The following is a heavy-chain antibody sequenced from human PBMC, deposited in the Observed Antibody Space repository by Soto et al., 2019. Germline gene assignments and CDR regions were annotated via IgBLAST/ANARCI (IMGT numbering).Heavy chain of an antibody. V-gene: IGHV3-15*01. CDR1: GFTFSDAW. CDR3: TTADSSSSFDY. J-gene: IGHJ4*02. Sequence: GGSLRLSCAASGFTFSDAWMSWVRQAPGKGLDWVGRIKSKSDGGTTDYAAPVKGRFTISRDDSKNTLYLQMNSLKTEDTAVYYCTTADSSSSFDYWGKGTLVTVS. D-gene: IGHD6-6*01. CDR2: IKSKSDGGTT.